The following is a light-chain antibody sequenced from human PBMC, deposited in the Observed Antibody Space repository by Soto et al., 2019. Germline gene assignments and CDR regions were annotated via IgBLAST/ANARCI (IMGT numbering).Light chain of an antibody. V-gene: IGKV3-15*01. CDR3: QQYNNWPPWT. J-gene: IGKJ1*01. CDR1: QSVSSN. CDR2: GAS. Sequence: EIVMTQSPATLSVSPGERATLSCRASQSVSSNLAWYQQKPGQAPRLLIYGASTRATGIPARFSGSRSGTEFTLAISSRQSEDFAVYYCQQYNNWPPWTFGQGPKVEIK.